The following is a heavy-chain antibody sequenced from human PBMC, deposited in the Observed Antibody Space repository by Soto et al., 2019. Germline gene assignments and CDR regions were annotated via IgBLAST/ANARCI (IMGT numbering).Heavy chain of an antibody. V-gene: IGHV4-34*01. Sequence: QVQLQQWGAGLLKPSETLSLTCAVYGGSFSGYYWSWIRQPPGKGLEWIGEINHSGSTNYNPSLKSRVTISVDTSKNQFSLKLSSVTAADTAVYYCARGYDNLITYYYGMDVWGQGTTVTVSS. CDR3: ARGYDNLITYYYGMDV. CDR2: INHSGST. CDR1: GGSFSGYY. D-gene: IGHD3-9*01. J-gene: IGHJ6*02.